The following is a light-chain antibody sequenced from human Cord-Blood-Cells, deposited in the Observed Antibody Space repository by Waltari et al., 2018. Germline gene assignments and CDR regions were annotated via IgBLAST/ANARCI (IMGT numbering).Light chain of an antibody. J-gene: IGKJ1*01. CDR3: QQYYSTPWT. CDR1: QSVLYSSNNKNY. V-gene: IGKV4-1*01. CDR2: WAS. Sequence: DIVMTKSPDSLAVSLGERATINCKSSQSVLYSSNNKNYLAWYQQKPGQPPNLLIYWASTRESGVPDRFSGSGSGTDFTLTISSLQAEDVAVYYCQQYYSTPWTFGQGTKVEIK.